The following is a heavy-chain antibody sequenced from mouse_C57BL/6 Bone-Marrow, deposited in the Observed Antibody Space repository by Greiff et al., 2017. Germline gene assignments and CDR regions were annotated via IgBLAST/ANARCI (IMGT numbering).Heavy chain of an antibody. CDR1: GFTFSDAW. CDR3: FTTVVATDY. V-gene: IGHV6-6*01. Sequence: EVKLMESGGGLVQPGGSMKLSCAASGFTFSDAWMDWVRQSPEKGLEWVAEIRNKANNHATYYAESVKGRFTISSDDSKSSVYLQRNSLRAEDTGIYYCFTTVVATDYWGQGTTLTVSS. CDR2: IRNKANNHAT. D-gene: IGHD1-1*01. J-gene: IGHJ2*01.